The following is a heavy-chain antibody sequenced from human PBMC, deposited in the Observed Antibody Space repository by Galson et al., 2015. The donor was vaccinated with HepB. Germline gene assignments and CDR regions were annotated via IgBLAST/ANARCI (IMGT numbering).Heavy chain of an antibody. Sequence: SLRLSCAASGFTFSSYSMNWVRQAPGKGLEWVSSISSSSSYIYYADSVKGRFTISRDNAKNSLYLQMNSLRAEDTAVYYCARTSREDCSSTSCYGVDPWGQGTLVSVSS. J-gene: IGHJ5*02. CDR3: ARTSREDCSSTSCYGVDP. V-gene: IGHV3-21*01. D-gene: IGHD2-2*01. CDR2: ISSSSSYI. CDR1: GFTFSSYS.